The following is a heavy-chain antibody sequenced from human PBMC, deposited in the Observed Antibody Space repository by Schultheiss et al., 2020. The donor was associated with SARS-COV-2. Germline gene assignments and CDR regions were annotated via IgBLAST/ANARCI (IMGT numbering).Heavy chain of an antibody. CDR3: AIGDYYDSSGYYYVGYYYGMDV. CDR2: ISGSGGST. CDR1: GFTFSSYA. J-gene: IGHJ6*02. V-gene: IGHV3-23*01. Sequence: GGSLRLSCAASGFTFSSYAMSWVRQAPGKGLEWVSAISGSGGSTYYADSVKGRFTISRDNSKNTLYLQMNSLRAEDTAVYYCAIGDYYDSSGYYYVGYYYGMDVWGQGTTVTVSS. D-gene: IGHD3-22*01.